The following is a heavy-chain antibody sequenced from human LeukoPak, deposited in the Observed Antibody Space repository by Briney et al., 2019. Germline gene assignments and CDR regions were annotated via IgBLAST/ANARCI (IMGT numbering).Heavy chain of an antibody. Sequence: GGSLRLSCAASGFTFSSYGMHWVRQAPGKGLEWVAFIRYDGSNKYYADSVKGRFTISRDNSKNTLYLQMNSLRAEDTAVYYCAKYVSVASGPDYWGRGTLVTVSS. J-gene: IGHJ4*02. V-gene: IGHV3-30*02. CDR1: GFTFSSYG. D-gene: IGHD6-6*01. CDR2: IRYDGSNK. CDR3: AKYVSVASGPDY.